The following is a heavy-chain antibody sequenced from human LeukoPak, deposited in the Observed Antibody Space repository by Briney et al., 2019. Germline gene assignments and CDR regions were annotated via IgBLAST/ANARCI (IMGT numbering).Heavy chain of an antibody. D-gene: IGHD1-26*01. Sequence: GESLKISCKGSGYSFTSYWIGWVRQMPGKGLEWMGIIYPGDSDTRYSPSFQGQVTISADKSISTAYLQWSSLKASDTAMYYCARVGWGVGAWGGSGDYYMDVWGKGTTVTVSS. CDR1: GYSFTSYW. V-gene: IGHV5-51*01. CDR2: IYPGDSDT. CDR3: ARVGWGVGAWGGSGDYYMDV. J-gene: IGHJ6*03.